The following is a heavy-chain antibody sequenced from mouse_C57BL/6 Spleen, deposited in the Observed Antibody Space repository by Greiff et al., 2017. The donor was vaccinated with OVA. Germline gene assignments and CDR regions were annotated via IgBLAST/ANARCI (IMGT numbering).Heavy chain of an antibody. CDR2: ISYDGSN. D-gene: IGHD1-1*01. Sequence: EVQLVESGPGLVKPSQSLSLTCSVTGYSITSGYYWYWIRQFPGNKLEWMGYISYDGSNNYNPSLKNRISITRDTSKNQFFLKLNSVTTEDTATYYCARDRITTVEGYFDVWGTGTTVTVSS. V-gene: IGHV3-6*01. J-gene: IGHJ1*03. CDR1: GYSITSGYY. CDR3: ARDRITTVEGYFDV.